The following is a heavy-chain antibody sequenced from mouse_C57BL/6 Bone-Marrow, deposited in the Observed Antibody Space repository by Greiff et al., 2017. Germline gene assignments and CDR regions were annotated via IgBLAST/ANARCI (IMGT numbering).Heavy chain of an antibody. V-gene: IGHV1-69*01. Sequence: QVQLQQPGAELVMPGASVKLSCKASGYTFTSYWMHWVKQRPGQGLEWIGEIDPSDSYTNYNQKFKGKSTLTVDKSSSTAYMQLSSLTSEDSAVYYGASRYYYGSSYYAMDYWGQGTSVTVSS. D-gene: IGHD1-1*01. J-gene: IGHJ4*01. CDR1: GYTFTSYW. CDR3: ASRYYYGSSYYAMDY. CDR2: IDPSDSYT.